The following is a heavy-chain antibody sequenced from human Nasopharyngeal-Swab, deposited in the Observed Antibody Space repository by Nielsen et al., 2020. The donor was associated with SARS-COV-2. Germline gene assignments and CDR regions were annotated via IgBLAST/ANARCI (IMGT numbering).Heavy chain of an antibody. CDR3: AKAYCSSTSCYHYFDY. J-gene: IGHJ4*02. D-gene: IGHD2-2*01. V-gene: IGHV3-9*01. CDR2: ISWNSGSI. CDR1: GFTFDDYA. Sequence: GGSLRLSCAASGFTFDDYAMHWVRQAPGKGLEWVSGISWNSGSIGYADSVKGRFTISRDNAKNSLYLQMNSLRAGDTALYYCAKAYCSSTSCYHYFDYWGQGTLVTVSS.